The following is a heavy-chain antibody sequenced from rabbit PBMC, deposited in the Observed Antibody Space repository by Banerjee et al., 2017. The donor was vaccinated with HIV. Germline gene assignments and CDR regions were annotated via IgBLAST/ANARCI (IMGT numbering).Heavy chain of an antibody. Sequence: QEQLEESGGDLVKPEGSLTLTCTASGFSFSSSCYMCWVRQAPGKGLEWIACIYTTSGFTYYASWAKGRFTISKTSSTTVTLQMTSLTAADTATYFCARGSTYYYYFALWGQGTLVTVS. CDR2: IYTTSGFT. V-gene: IGHV1S45*01. J-gene: IGHJ4*01. CDR1: GFSFSSSCY. CDR3: ARGSTYYYYFAL. D-gene: IGHD8-1*01.